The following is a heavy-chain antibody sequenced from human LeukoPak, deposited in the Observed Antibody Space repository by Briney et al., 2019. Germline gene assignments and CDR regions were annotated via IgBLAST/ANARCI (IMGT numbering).Heavy chain of an antibody. CDR2: ISSSGSTI. J-gene: IGHJ4*02. CDR1: GFTFNSYE. V-gene: IGHV3-48*03. CDR3: VRESYYYDSSGYYLVDY. D-gene: IGHD3-22*01. Sequence: SGGSLRLSCAASGFTFNSYEMNWVRQAPGKGLEWVSYISSSGSTIYYADSVKGRFTISRDNAKNSLYLQMNSLRAEDTAVYYCVRESYYYDSSGYYLVDYWGQGTLVTVSS.